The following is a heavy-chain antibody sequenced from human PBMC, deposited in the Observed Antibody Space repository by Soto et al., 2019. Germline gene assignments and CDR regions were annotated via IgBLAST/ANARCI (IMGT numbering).Heavy chain of an antibody. CDR3: AATGGYRPLYEFDY. CDR1: GGSISSGGHY. V-gene: IGHV4-31*03. Sequence: SETLSLTCTVSGGSISSGGHYWSWIRQHPGKGLDWIGYIYNSGSTHYNPSLKSRVIISGDTSKNQFSLKLSSVTAADTAVYYCAATGGYRPLYEFDYWGQGILVT. D-gene: IGHD3-16*02. CDR2: IYNSGST. J-gene: IGHJ4*02.